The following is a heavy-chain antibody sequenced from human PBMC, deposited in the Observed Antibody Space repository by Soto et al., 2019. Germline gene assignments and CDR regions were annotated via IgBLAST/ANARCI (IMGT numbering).Heavy chain of an antibody. CDR3: TLFGD. CDR1: GFTFSDHA. J-gene: IGHJ4*02. V-gene: IGHV3-23*01. D-gene: IGHD3-10*01. CDR2: ISGSGGST. Sequence: GGSLRLSCAASGFTFSDHALSWVRQAPGKGLEWLSAISGSGGSTEYADSVKGRVAISRDNSKNTLYLQMNSLRAEDAAVYYCTLFGDWGQGTLVTVSS.